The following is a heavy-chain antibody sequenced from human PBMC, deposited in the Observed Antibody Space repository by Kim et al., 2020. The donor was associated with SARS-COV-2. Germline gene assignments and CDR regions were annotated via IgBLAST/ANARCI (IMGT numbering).Heavy chain of an antibody. D-gene: IGHD2-21*01. CDR1: GGSVSGSF. V-gene: IGHV4-59*02. J-gene: IGHJ6*02. Sequence: SETLSLTCAVSGGSVSGSFWSWIRQHPGRGLEWIGFISDRESANYNPSLKSRVTMSLDTSRNQFSLNLASVTAADTAVYYCARDLYLTTTATSDSYYYSGMDVWGRGTTFTVSS. CDR3: ARDLYLTTTATSDSYYYSGMDV. CDR2: ISDRESA.